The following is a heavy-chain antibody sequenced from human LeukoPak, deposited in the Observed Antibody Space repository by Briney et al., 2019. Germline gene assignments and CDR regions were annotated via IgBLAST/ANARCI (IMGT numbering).Heavy chain of an antibody. D-gene: IGHD5-24*01. J-gene: IGHJ3*02. Sequence: SETLSLTCTVSGGSISSYYWSWLRQPPGKGLEWIGYIYYSGSTNYNPSLKSRVTISVDTSKNQFSLKLSSVTAADTAVYYCARVTGRERWLQFGAFDIWGQGTMVTVSS. CDR2: IYYSGST. CDR1: GGSISSYY. CDR3: ARVTGRERWLQFGAFDI. V-gene: IGHV4-59*01.